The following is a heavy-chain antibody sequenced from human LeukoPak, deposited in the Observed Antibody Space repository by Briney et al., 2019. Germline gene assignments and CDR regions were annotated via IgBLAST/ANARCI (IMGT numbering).Heavy chain of an antibody. Sequence: SETLSLTCTVSGGSISDYHWSWLRQSPGKGLQWLGYGYYSGVTNYDPSLKSRVTISLDTSKNQISLKLTSVTAADTAVYYCARDRSSSWYLDAFDIWGQGTMVTVSS. D-gene: IGHD6-13*01. CDR2: GYYSGVT. V-gene: IGHV4-59*01. J-gene: IGHJ3*02. CDR3: ARDRSSSWYLDAFDI. CDR1: GGSISDYH.